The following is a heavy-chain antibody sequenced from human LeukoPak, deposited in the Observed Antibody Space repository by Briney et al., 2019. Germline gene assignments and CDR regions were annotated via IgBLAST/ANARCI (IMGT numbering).Heavy chain of an antibody. J-gene: IGHJ4*02. CDR2: VSGSGGST. CDR1: GFTFSSYA. Sequence: GGSLRLSCAASGFTFSSYAMSWVRQAPGKGLEWVSAVSGSGGSTYYADSVKGRFTISRDNSKNTLYLQMNSLRAEDTAVYYCAKDRAYSGSFDYWGQGTLVTVSS. V-gene: IGHV3-23*01. CDR3: AKDRAYSGSFDY. D-gene: IGHD2-21*01.